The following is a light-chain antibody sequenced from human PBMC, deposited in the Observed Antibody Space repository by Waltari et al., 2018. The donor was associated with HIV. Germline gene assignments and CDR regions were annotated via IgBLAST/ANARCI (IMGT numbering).Light chain of an antibody. V-gene: IGLV1-47*01. J-gene: IGLJ2*01. Sequence: QSVLTQPPSASATPGQRVTISCSGTRSNIGSNFVFWYQQFPGTAPKLLIYKNNKRFSGVPARFSGSKSGTSASLAISGLRSEDEAVYYCAAWDDSLRGHVVFGGGTNLTV. CDR2: KNN. CDR1: RSNIGSNF. CDR3: AAWDDSLRGHVV.